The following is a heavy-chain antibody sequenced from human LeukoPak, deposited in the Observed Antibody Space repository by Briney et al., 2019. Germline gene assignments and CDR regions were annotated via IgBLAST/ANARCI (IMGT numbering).Heavy chain of an antibody. J-gene: IGHJ4*02. D-gene: IGHD5-24*01. CDR2: IIPILGIA. CDR3: ARDTEMATRIGFDY. CDR1: GGTFSSYA. V-gene: IGHV1-69*04. Sequence: SVKVSCKASGGTFSSYAISWVRQAPGQGLEWMGRIIPILGIANYAQKFQGRVTITADKSTSTAYMELSSLRSEDTAVYYCARDTEMATRIGFDYWGQGTLVTVSS.